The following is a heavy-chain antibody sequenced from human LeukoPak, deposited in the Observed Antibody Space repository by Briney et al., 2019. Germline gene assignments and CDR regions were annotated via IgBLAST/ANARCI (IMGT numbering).Heavy chain of an antibody. CDR2: INTDGSDT. CDR3: AKGTQWELQN. J-gene: IGHJ4*01. D-gene: IGHD1-26*01. Sequence: GGSLRLSCAASGFIFSSYWLYWVRQAPGQGLVWVSRINTDGSDTSHADSVKGRFTISRDNAKNTAYLQMNSLRAEDAAVYYCAKGTQWELQNWGQGTLVTVSS. V-gene: IGHV3-74*01. CDR1: GFIFSSYW.